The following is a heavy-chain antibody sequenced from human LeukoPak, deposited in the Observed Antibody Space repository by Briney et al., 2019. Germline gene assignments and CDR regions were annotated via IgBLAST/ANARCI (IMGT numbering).Heavy chain of an antibody. CDR3: ARSRYDYVWGSDKFFDY. D-gene: IGHD3-16*01. Sequence: GESLKISCKVSGYNFNNYWIGWVRQMPGRGLEWMGIIYPADSDTRYSPPFQGQVTITVDTSIRTAYLQWSSLKVADSAVYFCARSRYDYVWGSDKFFDYWGQGTLVTVSS. CDR2: IYPADSDT. V-gene: IGHV5-51*01. J-gene: IGHJ4*02. CDR1: GYNFNNYW.